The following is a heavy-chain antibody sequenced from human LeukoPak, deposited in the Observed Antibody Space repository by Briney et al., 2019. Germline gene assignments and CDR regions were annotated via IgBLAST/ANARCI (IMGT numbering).Heavy chain of an antibody. D-gene: IGHD4-17*01. CDR3: ARDLGHDYGFLDY. Sequence: SVKVSCKASGGTFSSYAISWVRQAPGQGLEWMGRIIPIFGIANYAQKFQGRVTITADKSTSTAYMELSSLRSEDTAVYCCARDLGHDYGFLDYWGQGTLVTVSS. CDR1: GGTFSSYA. CDR2: IIPIFGIA. V-gene: IGHV1-69*04. J-gene: IGHJ4*02.